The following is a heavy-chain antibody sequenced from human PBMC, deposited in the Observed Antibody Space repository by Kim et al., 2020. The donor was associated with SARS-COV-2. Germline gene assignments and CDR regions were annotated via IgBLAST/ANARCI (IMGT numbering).Heavy chain of an antibody. Sequence: ASVKVSCKASGYTFSSYGISWVRQAPGQGLEWMGWISAYNGNTNYAQKLQGRVTMTTDTSTSTAYMELRSLRSDDTAVYYCARDLGRIAYYYGMDVWGQGTTVTVSS. CDR2: ISAYNGNT. V-gene: IGHV1-18*01. J-gene: IGHJ6*02. CDR3: ARDLGRIAYYYGMDV. CDR1: GYTFSSYG. D-gene: IGHD2-15*01.